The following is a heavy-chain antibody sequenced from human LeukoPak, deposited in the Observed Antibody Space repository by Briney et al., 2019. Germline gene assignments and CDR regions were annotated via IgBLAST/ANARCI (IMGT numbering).Heavy chain of an antibody. CDR2: IYPGDSDT. CDR1: GYSFNSYW. D-gene: IGHD6-19*01. Sequence: GASLEISCKGSGYSFNSYWIGWVRQLPGKGLEWMGIIYPGDSDTRYSPSFQGQVTISADKSISTAYLQWSSLKASDTAMYYCARRSGSGWYSYYFDYWGQGTLVTVSS. CDR3: ARRSGSGWYSYYFDY. J-gene: IGHJ4*02. V-gene: IGHV5-51*01.